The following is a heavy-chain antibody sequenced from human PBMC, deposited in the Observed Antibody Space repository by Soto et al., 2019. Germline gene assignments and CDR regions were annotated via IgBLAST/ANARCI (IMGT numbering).Heavy chain of an antibody. D-gene: IGHD2-8*01. CDR2: ISGYNGDT. CDR1: GYTFTRYG. J-gene: IGHJ6*02. Sequence: QGHLVQSEAEVKKSGASVKVSCKASGYTFTRYGISWVRQAPGQGLELLGWISGYNGDTNYAQKFQGRVSMTIDTSTTTAYMELRSLTSDDTAVYYCAKNGQPPYYYYGLDVWGQGTKVTVSS. V-gene: IGHV1-18*01. CDR3: AKNGQPPYYYYGLDV.